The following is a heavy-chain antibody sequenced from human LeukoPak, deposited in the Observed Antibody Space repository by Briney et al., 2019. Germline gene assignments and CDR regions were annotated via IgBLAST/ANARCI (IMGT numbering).Heavy chain of an antibody. CDR2: IIPIFGTA. V-gene: IGHV1-69*06. CDR1: GGTFSSYA. CDR3: ARDPPLKRLRYCSGGSCYSGGYYYYYYMDV. D-gene: IGHD2-15*01. J-gene: IGHJ6*03. Sequence: SVKVSCKASGGTFSSYAISWVRQAPGQGLEWMGGIIPIFGTANYAQKFQGRVTITADKSTSTAYMELSSLRSEDTAVYYCARDPPLKRLRYCSGGSCYSGGYYYYYYMDVWGKGTTVTVSS.